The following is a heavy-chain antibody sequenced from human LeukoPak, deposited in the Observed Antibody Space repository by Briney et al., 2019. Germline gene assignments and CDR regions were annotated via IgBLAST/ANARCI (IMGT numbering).Heavy chain of an antibody. D-gene: IGHD4-17*01. CDR1: GGSFRGYY. CDR2: INHSGST. V-gene: IGHV4-34*01. Sequence: SETLSLTCAVYGGSFRGYYWSWIRQPPGKGLEWIGEINHSGSTNYNPSLKSRVTISVDTSKNQFSLKLSSVTAADTAVYYCAREGGDYGDYVFGYWGQGTLVTVSS. CDR3: AREGGDYGDYVFGY. J-gene: IGHJ4*02.